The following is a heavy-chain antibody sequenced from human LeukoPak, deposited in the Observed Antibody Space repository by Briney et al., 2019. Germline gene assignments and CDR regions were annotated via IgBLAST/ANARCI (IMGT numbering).Heavy chain of an antibody. J-gene: IGHJ4*02. V-gene: IGHV3-23*01. CDR1: GFTFSSYA. Sequence: GGPLRLSCAASGFTFSSYAMSWVRQAPGKGLEWVSAISGSGGSTYYADSVKGRFTISRDNSKNTLYLQMNSLRAEDTAVYYCAKVLIRGLYSNYPGGLDYWGQGTLVTVSS. CDR2: ISGSGGST. D-gene: IGHD4-11*01. CDR3: AKVLIRGLYSNYPGGLDY.